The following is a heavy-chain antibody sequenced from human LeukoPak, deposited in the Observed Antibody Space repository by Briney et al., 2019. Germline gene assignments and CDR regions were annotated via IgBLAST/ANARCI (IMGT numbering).Heavy chain of an antibody. CDR2: ISAYNGNT. D-gene: IGHD2-15*01. J-gene: IGHJ5*02. Sequence: ASVKVSCKASGYTFTSYGISWVRQAPEQGVEGMGGISAYNGNTNYAQKLQGRVTMTTDTSTSTAYMELRSLRSDDTAVYYCARTGGGRRFKNWFDPWGQGTLVTVSS. CDR3: ARTGGGRRFKNWFDP. CDR1: GYTFTSYG. V-gene: IGHV1-18*01.